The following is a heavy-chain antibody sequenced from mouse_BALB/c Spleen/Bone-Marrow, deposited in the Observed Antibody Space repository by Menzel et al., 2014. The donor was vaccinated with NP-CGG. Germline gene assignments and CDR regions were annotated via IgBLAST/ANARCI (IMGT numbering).Heavy chain of an antibody. Sequence: VQLQQSGAELVKPGAPVKLSCKASGYTFTSYWMNWVKQRPGRGLEWIGRIDPSDSETHYNQKFKDKATLTVGKSSSTAYTQLSSLTSEDSAVYYCARSHGYYPYWYFDVWGAGTTVTVSS. D-gene: IGHD2-3*01. V-gene: IGHV1-69*02. J-gene: IGHJ1*01. CDR1: GYTFTSYW. CDR2: IDPSDSET. CDR3: ARSHGYYPYWYFDV.